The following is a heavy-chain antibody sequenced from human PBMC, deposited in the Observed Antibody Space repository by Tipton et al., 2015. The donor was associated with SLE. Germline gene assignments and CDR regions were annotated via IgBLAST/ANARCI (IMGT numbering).Heavy chain of an antibody. CDR3: ARDPYSSSWYGDYGMDV. Sequence: SLRLSCSASGFTFSSYAMHWVRQAPGKGLEYVSAISSNGGSTYYADSVKGRFTISRDNAKNSLYLQMNSLRAEDTAVYYCARDPYSSSWYGDYGMDVWGQVTTVTVSS. CDR2: ISSNGGST. CDR1: GFTFSSYA. V-gene: IGHV3-64*04. J-gene: IGHJ6*02. D-gene: IGHD6-13*01.